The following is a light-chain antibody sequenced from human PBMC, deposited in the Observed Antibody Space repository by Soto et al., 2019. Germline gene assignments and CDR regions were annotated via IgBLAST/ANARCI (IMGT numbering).Light chain of an antibody. CDR3: QQYNNLPPWT. CDR2: GAS. CDR1: QSVSSN. V-gene: IGKV3-15*01. Sequence: EIVMTQSPATLSVSPGERATLSCRASQSVSSNLAWYQQKPGQAPRLLIYGASTRATGIPARFSGSGSGTEFTLTLSSLQSEDFAVYYCQQYNNLPPWTFGQGTKVEIK. J-gene: IGKJ1*01.